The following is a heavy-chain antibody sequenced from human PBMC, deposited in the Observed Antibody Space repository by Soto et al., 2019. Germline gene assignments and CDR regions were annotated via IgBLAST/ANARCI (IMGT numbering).Heavy chain of an antibody. CDR1: GYTFTTYG. J-gene: IGHJ6*02. CDR3: AREGEVPSYYYGLDV. D-gene: IGHD3-16*01. CDR2: ISGYNGHT. V-gene: IGHV1-18*01. Sequence: QVQLVQSGAEVRKPGASVKVSCKASGYTFTTYGISWVRQAPGQGLEWMGWISGYNGHTKYAQKSQGRVTMTTDPSASTGYVDLRRRRSDGTAVYYWAREGEVPSYYYGLDVWGQGTTVPGSS.